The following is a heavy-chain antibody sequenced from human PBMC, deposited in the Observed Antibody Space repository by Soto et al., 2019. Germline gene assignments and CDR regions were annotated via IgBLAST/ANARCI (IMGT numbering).Heavy chain of an antibody. Sequence: QVQLVQSGAEVKKPGSSVKVSCKASGGTFSTYTIIWVRQAPGQGLEWMGRILPMLDITNSAQRFQGRVKITADKSTITADLEVSSLRSEDTTVYYCTLGSWSAETFDIWGRGTMVTVSS. V-gene: IGHV1-69*02. CDR3: TLGSWSAETFDI. D-gene: IGHD6-13*01. CDR1: GGTFSTYT. J-gene: IGHJ3*02. CDR2: ILPMLDIT.